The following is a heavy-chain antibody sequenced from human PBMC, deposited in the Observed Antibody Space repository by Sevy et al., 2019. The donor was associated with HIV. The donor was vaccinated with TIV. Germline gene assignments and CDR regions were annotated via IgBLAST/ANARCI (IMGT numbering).Heavy chain of an antibody. CDR2: VDNDGSGT. V-gene: IGHV3-74*01. D-gene: IGHD2-8*01. CDR3: TRDMYGIDY. Sequence: GGCLRLSCAASGFTFTNYWMHWVRQAPGKGLVWVSRVDNDGSGTNYADSVKGRFTISRDNAKNTVYLHMNSLRAEDTAVYYCTRDMYGIDYWGQGTLVTVSS. CDR1: GFTFTNYW. J-gene: IGHJ4*02.